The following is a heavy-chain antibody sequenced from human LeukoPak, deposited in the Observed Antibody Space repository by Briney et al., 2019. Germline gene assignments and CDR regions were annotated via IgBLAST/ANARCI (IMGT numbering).Heavy chain of an antibody. CDR3: ARFDSRSWYPPFDY. Sequence: GASVKVSCKASGYTFTGYYMHWVRQAPGQGLEWMGWINPNSGGTNYAQKFQGRVTMTRDTSISTAYMELSRLRSGDTAVYYCARFDSRSWYPPFDYWGQGTLVTVSS. V-gene: IGHV1-2*02. J-gene: IGHJ4*02. CDR1: GYTFTGYY. CDR2: INPNSGGT. D-gene: IGHD6-13*01.